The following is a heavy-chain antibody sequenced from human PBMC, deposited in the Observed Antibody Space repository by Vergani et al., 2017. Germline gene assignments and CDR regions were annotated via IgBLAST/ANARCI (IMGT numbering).Heavy chain of an antibody. J-gene: IGHJ6*02. Sequence: QVQLVQSGAEVKKPGASVKVSCKALGYTFTSYYMPWVRQAPGQGLEWMGIINPSGGSTSYAQKFQGRVTMTRDTSTSTVYMELSSLRSEDTAVYYCARDLVEMATITNYYYGMDVWGQGTTVTVSS. CDR1: GYTFTSYY. V-gene: IGHV1-46*01. CDR3: ARDLVEMATITNYYYGMDV. D-gene: IGHD5-24*01. CDR2: INPSGGST.